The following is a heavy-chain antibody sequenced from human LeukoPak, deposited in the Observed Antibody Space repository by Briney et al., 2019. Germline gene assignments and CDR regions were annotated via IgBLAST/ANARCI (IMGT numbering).Heavy chain of an antibody. Sequence: SQTLSLTCAISGDSVSSNSAAWNWIRQSPSRGLEWLGRTYYRSEWYSDYAVSVKSRITIGPDTSKNQVSLQLSSVTPEDTAIYYCATNYFDYWGQGILVTVSS. V-gene: IGHV6-1*01. CDR2: TYYRSEWYS. CDR3: ATNYFDY. J-gene: IGHJ4*02. CDR1: GDSVSSNSAA.